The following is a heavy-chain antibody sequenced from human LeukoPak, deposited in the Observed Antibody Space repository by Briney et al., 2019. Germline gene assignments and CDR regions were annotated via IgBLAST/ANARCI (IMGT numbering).Heavy chain of an antibody. CDR2: INTKGET. V-gene: IGHV4-4*09. Sequence: SETLSLTCTVSGVSMSAYQWSWVRQSPEKGLEWIGCINTKGETSYNPSLKSRVTTSVDTSKSQFSLRLTSVTAADTAVYHCATSNDAKIAPFDHWGQGAPVTVSS. CDR1: GVSMSAYQ. CDR3: ATSNDAKIAPFDH. D-gene: IGHD2-21*01. J-gene: IGHJ4*02.